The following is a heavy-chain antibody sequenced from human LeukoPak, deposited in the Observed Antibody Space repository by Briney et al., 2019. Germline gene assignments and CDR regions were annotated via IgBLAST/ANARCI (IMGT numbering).Heavy chain of an antibody. CDR3: ARGVGATPFDY. CDR1: GYTFTIYS. Sequence: ASVKVSCKASGYTFTIYSISWVRQAPGQGLEWMGWISSYNGNTNYAQKLQGRVTMTTDTSTSTGYMELRGLRSDDTAVYYCARGVGATPFDYWGQGTLVTVSS. D-gene: IGHD1-26*01. J-gene: IGHJ4*02. V-gene: IGHV1-18*01. CDR2: ISSYNGNT.